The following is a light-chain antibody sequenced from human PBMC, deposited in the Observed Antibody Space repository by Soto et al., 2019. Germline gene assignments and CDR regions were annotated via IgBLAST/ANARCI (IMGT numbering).Light chain of an antibody. CDR1: ESVSSY. Sequence: EIVLTQSPATLSLSPGERPTLSCRASESVSSYLVWYQQKPGQAPRLLIYDASNRATGIPARFSGSGSGTPFTLTVRSLEPEDFAVYYCQQRSNWPLTFGPGTKVEIK. V-gene: IGKV3-11*01. J-gene: IGKJ3*01. CDR3: QQRSNWPLT. CDR2: DAS.